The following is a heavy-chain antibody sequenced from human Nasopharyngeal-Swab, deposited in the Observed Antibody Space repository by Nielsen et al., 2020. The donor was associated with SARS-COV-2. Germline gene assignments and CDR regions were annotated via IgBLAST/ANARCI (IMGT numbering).Heavy chain of an antibody. D-gene: IGHD2-2*01. CDR3: ARDGVVPAAMSYYYYYGMDV. CDR1: GFTFSSYW. CDR2: IKQDGSGK. V-gene: IGHV3-7*01. J-gene: IGHJ6*02. Sequence: GESLKISCAASGFTFSSYWMSWVRQAPGKGLEWVANIKQDGSGKYYVDSVKGRFTISRDNAKNSLYLQMNSLRAEDTAVYYCARDGVVPAAMSYYYYYGMDVWGQGTTVTVSS.